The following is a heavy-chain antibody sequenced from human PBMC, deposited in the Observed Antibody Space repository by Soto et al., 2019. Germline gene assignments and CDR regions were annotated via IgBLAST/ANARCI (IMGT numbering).Heavy chain of an antibody. CDR2: ISGSGGST. D-gene: IGHD3-10*01. CDR1: GFTFSSYA. Sequence: GGSLRLSCAASGFTFSSYAMSWVRQAPGKGLEWVSAISGSGGSTYYAASVKGRCTISRDNSKNTLYLQMNSLRAEDTAVYYCAKDRASGVRGVIISGGFDYWGQGTLVTVSS. V-gene: IGHV3-23*01. J-gene: IGHJ4*02. CDR3: AKDRASGVRGVIISGGFDY.